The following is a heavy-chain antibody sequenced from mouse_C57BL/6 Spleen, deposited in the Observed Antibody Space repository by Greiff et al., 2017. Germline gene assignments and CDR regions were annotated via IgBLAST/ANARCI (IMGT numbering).Heavy chain of an antibody. CDR2: INPGSGGT. J-gene: IGHJ4*01. CDR3: AREGTAMDY. CDR1: GYAFTNYL. V-gene: IGHV1-54*01. Sequence: QVQLKESGAELVRPGTSVKVSCKASGYAFTNYLIEWVKQRPGQGLEWIGVINPGSGGTNYNEKFKGKATLTADKSSSPAYMQLSSLTSEDSAVYFCAREGTAMDYWGQGTSVTVSS. D-gene: IGHD3-3*01.